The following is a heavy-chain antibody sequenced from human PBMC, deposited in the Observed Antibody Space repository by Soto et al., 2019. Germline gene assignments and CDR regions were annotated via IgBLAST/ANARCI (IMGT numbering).Heavy chain of an antibody. V-gene: IGHV4-31*03. CDR3: ARETVGYYDSSGRQFDY. Sequence: KPSETLSLTCTVSGGSISSGGYYWSWIRQHPGKGLEWIGYIYYSGSTYYNPSLKSRVTISVDTSKNQFALKLSSVTAADTAVYYCARETVGYYDSSGRQFDYWGQGTLVTVSS. J-gene: IGHJ4*02. D-gene: IGHD3-22*01. CDR2: IYYSGST. CDR1: GGSISSGGYY.